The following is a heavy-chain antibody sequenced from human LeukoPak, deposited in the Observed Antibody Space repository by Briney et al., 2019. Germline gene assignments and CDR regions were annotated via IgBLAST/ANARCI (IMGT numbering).Heavy chain of an antibody. CDR2: ISSNGGST. CDR3: ARSPTSGYSYVYFDY. V-gene: IGHV3-64*01. J-gene: IGHJ4*02. CDR1: GFTFGSYA. D-gene: IGHD5-18*01. Sequence: GGSLRLSCAASGFTFGSYAMHWVRQAPGKGLEYVSAISSNGGSTYYANSVKGRFTISRDNSKNTLYLQMGSLRAEDMAVYYCARSPTSGYSYVYFDYWGQGTLVTVSS.